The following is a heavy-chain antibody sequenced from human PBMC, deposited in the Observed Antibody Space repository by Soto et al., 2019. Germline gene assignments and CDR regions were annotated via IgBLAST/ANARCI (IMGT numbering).Heavy chain of an antibody. J-gene: IGHJ4*02. Sequence: QVQLVQSGAGVRRPGASVKFSCKASGYTFTSYETSWWRQPPGQGLEWMGGINAYNGNTNYAQKLQGRVTMTTDTSTSTAYMELRSLRSDDTAVYYCARDWFGVDYWGQGTLVTVSS. CDR2: INAYNGNT. V-gene: IGHV1-18*01. CDR1: GYTFTSYE. D-gene: IGHD3-16*01. CDR3: ARDWFGVDY.